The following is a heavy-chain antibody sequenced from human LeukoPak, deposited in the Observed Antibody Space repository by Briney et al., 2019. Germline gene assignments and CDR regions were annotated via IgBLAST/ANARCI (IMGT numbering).Heavy chain of an antibody. CDR2: INPNSDYT. V-gene: IGHV1-2*02. D-gene: IGHD2-21*01. Sequence: ASVRVSCKASGYTFTDYYIHWVRQAPGQGLEWMGWINPNSDYTFYAQKFQGRVTLTRDTSISTVYMELTTLTSDDTALYYCAVAPGDYWGQGTLISVSA. CDR1: GYTFTDYY. J-gene: IGHJ4*02. CDR3: AVAPGDY.